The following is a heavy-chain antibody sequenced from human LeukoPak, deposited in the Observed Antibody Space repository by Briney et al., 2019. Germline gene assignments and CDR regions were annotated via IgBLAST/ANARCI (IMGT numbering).Heavy chain of an antibody. D-gene: IGHD6-19*01. CDR3: ARQIAVAGKAGFDY. V-gene: IGHV4-34*01. J-gene: IGHJ4*02. CDR1: GGSSTGYY. Sequence: PPESLSLTCVVYGGSSTGYYWSWIRPRPGRGRGWVGEINHSRSTNYNPYLKSRVTISVDTSKKQFPLKLSSVTAADTAVYYCARQIAVAGKAGFDYWGQGTLVTVSS. CDR2: INHSRST.